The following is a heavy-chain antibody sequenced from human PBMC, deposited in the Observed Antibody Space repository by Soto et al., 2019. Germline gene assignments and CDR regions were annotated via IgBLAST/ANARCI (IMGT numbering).Heavy chain of an antibody. V-gene: IGHV3-30*18. D-gene: IGHD6-13*01. CDR1: GFTFSNYG. Sequence: QVQLVESGGGVVQPGRSLRLSCAASGFTFSNYGMHWFRQAPGKGLEGVALISDDGTYTSYADSVKGRFTISRDNSKKTLYVQMNSLRVEDPAVYYCAKWGAAAGYDYWGQGTLVTVSS. CDR3: AKWGAAAGYDY. CDR2: ISDDGTYT. J-gene: IGHJ4*02.